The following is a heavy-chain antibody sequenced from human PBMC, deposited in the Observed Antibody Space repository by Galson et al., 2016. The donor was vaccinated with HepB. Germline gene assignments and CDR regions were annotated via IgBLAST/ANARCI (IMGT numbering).Heavy chain of an antibody. J-gene: IGHJ5*01. CDR1: DFSVSVSY. D-gene: IGHD2-15*01. CDR2: LYRDGYT. V-gene: IGHV3-53*01. CDR3: ARLGANPSCLGGSCYRWFDS. Sequence: SLRLSCAVSDFSVSVSYMSWVRQAPGKGLEWVSVLYRDGYTNYADSVKGRFTISRDNSKNTSYLQMNSLRADDTAVYYCARLGANPSCLGGSCYRWFDSWGQGIMVTVSS.